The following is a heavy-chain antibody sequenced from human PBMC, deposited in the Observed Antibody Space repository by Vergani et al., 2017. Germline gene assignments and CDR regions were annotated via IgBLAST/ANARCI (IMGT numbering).Heavy chain of an antibody. CDR3: AMIPIVVVIAPYFDY. Sequence: EVQLLESGGGLVQPGGSLRLSCAASGFTFSSYAMSWVRQAPGKGLEWVSAISGSGGSTYYADSVKGRFTISRDNSKNTLYLQMNSLRVEDTAVYYCAMIPIVVVIAPYFDYWGQGTLVTVSS. CDR1: GFTFSSYA. CDR2: ISGSGGST. V-gene: IGHV3-23*01. D-gene: IGHD2-21*01. J-gene: IGHJ4*02.